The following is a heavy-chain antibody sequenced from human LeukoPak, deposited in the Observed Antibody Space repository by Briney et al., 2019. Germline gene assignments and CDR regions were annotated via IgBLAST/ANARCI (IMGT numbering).Heavy chain of an antibody. Sequence: GGSLRLSCAASGFAFSSYYMSWVRQAPGKGPEWVSTISGSGDATYYGDSVEGRLTISRDNSKNTLYLQMNSLRTEDTAMYYRAKDHDSSGFPTFDYWGQGILVTVSS. CDR2: ISGSGDAT. J-gene: IGHJ4*02. D-gene: IGHD3-22*01. CDR1: GFAFSSYY. CDR3: AKDHDSSGFPTFDY. V-gene: IGHV3-23*01.